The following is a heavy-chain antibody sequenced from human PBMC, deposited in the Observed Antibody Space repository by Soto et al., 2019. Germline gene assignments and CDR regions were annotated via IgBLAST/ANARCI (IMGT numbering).Heavy chain of an antibody. V-gene: IGHV2-5*02. D-gene: IGHD3-3*01. CDR1: GFSLTTSGVG. CDR3: AHRVLRTVFGLVTTTAIYFDF. CDR2: IYWDDDK. J-gene: IGHJ4*02. Sequence: QITLNESGPTVVRPTETLTLTCRFSGFSLTTSGVGVGWIRQSPGKAPEWLALIYWDDDKRYSASLKSRLTITKDTSENQVVLTVSDLDPTDTATYYCAHRVLRTVFGLVTTTAIYFDFWRQGTPVAVSS.